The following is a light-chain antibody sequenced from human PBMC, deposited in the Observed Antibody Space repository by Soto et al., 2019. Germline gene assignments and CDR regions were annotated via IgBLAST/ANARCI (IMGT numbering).Light chain of an antibody. V-gene: IGKV1-39*01. J-gene: IGKJ2*01. CDR1: QSINRY. Sequence: DIQMTQSPSSLSASVGDRVTITCRASQSINRYLNWYQQKPGKAPKLLIYATSTLQSGVPSSFSGSGSGTDFTLTISGLQPDDFATYYCHQTDSTPHTFGQGTKLEIK. CDR3: HQTDSTPHT. CDR2: ATS.